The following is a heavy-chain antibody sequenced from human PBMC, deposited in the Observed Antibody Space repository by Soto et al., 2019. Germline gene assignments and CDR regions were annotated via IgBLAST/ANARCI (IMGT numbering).Heavy chain of an antibody. J-gene: IGHJ4*01. Sequence: SVKVSCKASGGTFSRYTLNWVRQAPGQGLEWMGGIIPIFGTANYAQKFQGRVAITADESTSTAYMELSSLRSEDTAVYYCATSSTNYYDNSGIIDYWG. D-gene: IGHD3-22*01. V-gene: IGHV1-69*13. CDR2: IIPIFGTA. CDR1: GGTFSRYT. CDR3: ATSSTNYYDNSGIIDY.